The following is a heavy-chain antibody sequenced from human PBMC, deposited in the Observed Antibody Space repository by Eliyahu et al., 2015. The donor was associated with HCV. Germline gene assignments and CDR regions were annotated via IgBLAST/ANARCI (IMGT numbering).Heavy chain of an antibody. V-gene: IGHV3-23*01. D-gene: IGHD5-18*01. J-gene: IGHJ4*02. CDR1: GFTFSSYP. Sequence: EVHLLESGGGLVQPGGSLRLSCAASGFTFSSYPLSWIRQAPGKGLEWVSAISGSGDTTFYADSVKGRFTISRDNSKNTLFLQMNTLTAEDTARYYCATGYSYCYAYWGQGTVATVSS. CDR3: ATGYSYCYAY. CDR2: ISGSGDTT.